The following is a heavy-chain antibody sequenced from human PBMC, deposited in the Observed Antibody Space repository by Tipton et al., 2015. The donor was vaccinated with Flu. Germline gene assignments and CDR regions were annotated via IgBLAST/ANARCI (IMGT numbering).Heavy chain of an antibody. CDR2: MYTSGST. CDR1: GGSLSSYY. D-gene: IGHD1-1*01. Sequence: TLSLTCTVSGGSLSSYYWSWIRQPAGKGLEWIGRMYTSGSTNYNPSLKSRVTISVDTSKNQFSLKLTSVTAADTAVYSCARALRTTGFDYWGQGTLVTVSS. CDR3: ARALRTTGFDY. V-gene: IGHV4-4*07. J-gene: IGHJ4*02.